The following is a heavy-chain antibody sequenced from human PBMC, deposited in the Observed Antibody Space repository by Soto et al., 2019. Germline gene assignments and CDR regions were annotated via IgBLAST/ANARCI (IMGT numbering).Heavy chain of an antibody. J-gene: IGHJ4*02. CDR3: ARLGSSGWYQGSSSDY. Sequence: SETLSLTCIVSGGSITRNNHYWGWIRQSPGKGLEWIGSILYSGSTNYNPSLKSRVTLSVETSKNQFSLKMSSVTAADTALYYCARLGSSGWYQGSSSDYWGKGTLLTVSS. V-gene: IGHV4-39*01. CDR2: ILYSGST. D-gene: IGHD6-19*01. CDR1: GGSITRNNHY.